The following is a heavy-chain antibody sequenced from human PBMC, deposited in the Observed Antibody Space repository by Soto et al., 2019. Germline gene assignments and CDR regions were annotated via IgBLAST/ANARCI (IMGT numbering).Heavy chain of an antibody. V-gene: IGHV3-11*01. CDR1: GFTFSDYY. CDR2: ISSSGSTI. Sequence: GGSLRLSCAASGFTFSDYYMSWIRQAPGKGLEWVSYISSSGSTIYYADSVKGRFTISRDNAKNSLYLQMNSLRAEDTAVYYCARAHGGIYYYYYYMDVWGKGTTVTVSS. D-gene: IGHD3-16*01. J-gene: IGHJ6*03. CDR3: ARAHGGIYYYYYYMDV.